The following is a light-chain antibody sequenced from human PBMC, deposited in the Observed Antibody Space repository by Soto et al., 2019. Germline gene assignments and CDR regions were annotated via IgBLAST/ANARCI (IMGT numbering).Light chain of an antibody. CDR2: KAS. J-gene: IGKJ5*01. Sequence: DSQLTQSPSTLSASVGDRVTITCRASQTSSSWLAWYQQKPGKAPKLLIYKASTLKSGVPSRFSGSGSGTEFTLTISSLQPEDSATYYCRQHDSYPLTFGQGTRLEI. CDR3: RQHDSYPLT. CDR1: QTSSSW. V-gene: IGKV1-5*03.